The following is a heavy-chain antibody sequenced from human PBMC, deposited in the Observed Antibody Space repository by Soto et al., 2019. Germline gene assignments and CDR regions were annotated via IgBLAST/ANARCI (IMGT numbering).Heavy chain of an antibody. CDR3: ARDRGWYEGAFDI. CDR2: IWYDGSNK. J-gene: IGHJ3*02. Sequence: QVQLVESGGGVVQPGRSLRLSCAASGFTFSSYGMHWVRQAPGKGLEWVAVIWYDGSNKYYADSVKGRFTISRDNSKNTLYLQMNSLRAEDTAVYYCARDRGWYEGAFDIWGQGTMVTVSS. V-gene: IGHV3-33*01. D-gene: IGHD6-19*01. CDR1: GFTFSSYG.